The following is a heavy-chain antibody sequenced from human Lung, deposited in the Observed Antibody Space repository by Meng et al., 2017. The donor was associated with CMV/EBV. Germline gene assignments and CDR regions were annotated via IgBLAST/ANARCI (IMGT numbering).Heavy chain of an antibody. J-gene: IGHJ5*02. CDR2: ISTNTGTP. CDR3: ARGGNFDP. Sequence: QVHLVESGSELKKPGASAKVSCKASGYTFSTYTINWVRQAHGRGLEWMGWISTNTGTPTYTQGFTGRFVFSLDTSVSTAYLQISSLKAEDTAVYYCARGGNFDPWGQGTLVTVSS. CDR1: GYTFSTYT. V-gene: IGHV7-4-1*02. D-gene: IGHD2/OR15-2a*01.